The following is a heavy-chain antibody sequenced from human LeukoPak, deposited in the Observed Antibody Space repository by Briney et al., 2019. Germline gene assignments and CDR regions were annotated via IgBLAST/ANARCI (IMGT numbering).Heavy chain of an antibody. CDR1: GGSISSGDYY. CDR2: IYNSGST. CDR3: ARPIRYYYGSGSLGTKNPDDAFDI. V-gene: IGHV4-39*07. J-gene: IGHJ3*02. Sequence: SETLSLTCTVSGGSISSGDYYWSWIRQPPGKGLEWIGSIYNSGSTYYNPSLKSRVSISIDTSKNQFSLRLTSVTAADTAVYYCARPIRYYYGSGSLGTKNPDDAFDIWGQGTMVTVSS. D-gene: IGHD3-10*01.